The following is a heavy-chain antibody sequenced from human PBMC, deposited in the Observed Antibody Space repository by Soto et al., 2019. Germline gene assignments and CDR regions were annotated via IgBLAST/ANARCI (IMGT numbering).Heavy chain of an antibody. V-gene: IGHV1-69*12. CDR2: IVPIVDTS. Sequence: QVQLVQSGAEVRQPASSVKVSCKTSGGTFSSFAISWVRQAPGQGLEWMGGIVPIVDTSTYAQKFQGRVTITADESTSTVYTEQSSLRSEYTAVYYCVKGVAIPASPDNWGQGTLVTVSS. CDR1: GGTFSSFA. D-gene: IGHD5-12*01. J-gene: IGHJ4*02. CDR3: VKGVAIPASPDN.